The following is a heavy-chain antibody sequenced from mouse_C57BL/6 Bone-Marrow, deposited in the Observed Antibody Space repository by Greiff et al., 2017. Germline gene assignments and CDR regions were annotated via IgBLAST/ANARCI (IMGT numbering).Heavy chain of an antibody. CDR3: ARHGMRGFAY. Sequence: EVHLVESGGDLVKPGGSLKLSCAASGFTFSSYGMSWVRQTPDKRLEWVATIISGGSYTYYPDSVKGRFTISRDNAKNTLYLQMSSLKSEDTAMYYCARHGMRGFAYWGQGTLVTVSA. CDR2: IISGGSYT. J-gene: IGHJ3*01. CDR1: GFTFSSYG. V-gene: IGHV5-6*01.